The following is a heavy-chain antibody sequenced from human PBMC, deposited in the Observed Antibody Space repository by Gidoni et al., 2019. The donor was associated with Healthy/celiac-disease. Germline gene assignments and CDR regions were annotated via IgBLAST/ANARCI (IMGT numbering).Heavy chain of an antibody. D-gene: IGHD3-22*01. V-gene: IGHV3-23*01. CDR2: ISGSGGST. CDR3: AKGGTYYYDSSGYYYGY. J-gene: IGHJ4*02. Sequence: EVQLLESGGALVQPGGSLRLSCAASGFASSSHAMSWVRQAPGKGLEWVSAISGSGGSTYYADSVKGRFTISRDNSKNTLYLQMNSLRAEDTAVYYCAKGGTYYYDSSGYYYGYWGQGTLVTVSS. CDR1: GFASSSHA.